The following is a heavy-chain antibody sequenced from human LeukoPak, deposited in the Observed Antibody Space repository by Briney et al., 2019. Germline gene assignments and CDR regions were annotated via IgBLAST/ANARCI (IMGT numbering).Heavy chain of an antibody. CDR2: KDYSGST. CDR3: ARGITMVRRASYYFDY. Sequence: SSETLSLTCTVSGGSISRYYWSWIRQPPGKGLEWIGYKDYSGSTNYNRSLKSRVTISVDTSKNQFSLKLSSVTAADTAVYYCARGITMVRRASYYFDYWGQGTLVTVSS. J-gene: IGHJ4*02. CDR1: GGSISRYY. V-gene: IGHV4-59*08. D-gene: IGHD3-10*01.